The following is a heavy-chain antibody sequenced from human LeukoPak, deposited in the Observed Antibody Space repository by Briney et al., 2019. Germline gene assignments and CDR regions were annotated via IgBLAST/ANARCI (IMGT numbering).Heavy chain of an antibody. Sequence: GGSLTLSCAASGYRLSDYTMNWVRQARGRGLEWVSAFFGGGDTVYADSVRARFTISRDTSRSTLYLQMSGLRADDTAVYYSAKDKAPDGRWEVDCGGLGTPVIVSS. D-gene: IGHD1-26*01. J-gene: IGHJ4*02. CDR1: GYRLSDYT. CDR3: AKDKAPDGRWEVDC. CDR2: FFGGGDT. V-gene: IGHV3-66*01.